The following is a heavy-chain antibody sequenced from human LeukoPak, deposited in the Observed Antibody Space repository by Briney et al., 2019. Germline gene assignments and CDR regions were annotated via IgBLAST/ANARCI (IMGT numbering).Heavy chain of an antibody. J-gene: IGHJ4*02. D-gene: IGHD3-22*01. CDR2: IYSSGSA. V-gene: IGHV4-4*07. CDR1: GGSISSYY. Sequence: SETLSLTCIVSGGSISSYYWSWIRQPAGKGLEWIGRIYSSGSANYNPSLKSQVSMSVDTSKNQFSLKLNSVTAADTAVYYCARNYYDTNGYYSDFDYWGQGTLVTVSS. CDR3: ARNYYDTNGYYSDFDY.